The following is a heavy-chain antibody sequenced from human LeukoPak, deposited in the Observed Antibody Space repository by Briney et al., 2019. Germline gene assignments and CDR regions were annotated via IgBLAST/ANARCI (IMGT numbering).Heavy chain of an antibody. CDR1: GGSISSTNW. J-gene: IGHJ6*02. CDR3: ARGPSDIVASPDINGMDV. D-gene: IGHD5-12*01. V-gene: IGHV4-4*02. Sequence: SETLSLTCGVSGGSISSTNWWSWVRQPPGQGLEWIGEISLSGLTNYNPSLKSRVTMSLDRSKNHLSLNLTSVTAADTAVYYCARGPSDIVASPDINGMDVWGQGTTVTVSS. CDR2: ISLSGLT.